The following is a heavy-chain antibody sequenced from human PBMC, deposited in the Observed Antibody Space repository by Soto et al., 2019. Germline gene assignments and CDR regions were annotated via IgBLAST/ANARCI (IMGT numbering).Heavy chain of an antibody. CDR3: AKDRGSGYYGMDV. CDR1: GFTFDDYA. D-gene: IGHD3-10*01. V-gene: IGHV3-9*01. J-gene: IGHJ6*02. Sequence: DVQLVESGGGLVQPGRSLRLSCAASGFTFDDYAMHWVRQAPGKGLEWVSHISWNSGSIGYADSVKGRFTISRDNAKNSLYLQMNSLRAEDTALYYCAKDRGSGYYGMDVWGQGTTVTVSS. CDR2: ISWNSGSI.